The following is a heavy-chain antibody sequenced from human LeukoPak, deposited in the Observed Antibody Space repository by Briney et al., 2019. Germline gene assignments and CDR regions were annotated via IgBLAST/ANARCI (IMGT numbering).Heavy chain of an antibody. CDR2: INHSGST. CDR3: ARIHSKDNWFDP. Sequence: SETLSLTCAVYGGSFSGYYWSWIRQPPGKGLEWIGEINHSGSTNYNPSLKSRVTISVDTSKNQFSLKLSSVTAADTAVYYCARIHSKDNWFDPWGQGTLVTVSS. D-gene: IGHD4-11*01. J-gene: IGHJ5*02. CDR1: GGSFSGYY. V-gene: IGHV4-34*01.